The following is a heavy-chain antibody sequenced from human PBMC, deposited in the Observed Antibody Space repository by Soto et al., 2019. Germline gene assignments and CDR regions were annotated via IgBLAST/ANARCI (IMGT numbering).Heavy chain of an antibody. D-gene: IGHD3-3*01. CDR1: GYTFTNYG. CDR3: ARRFCASNSCYYFDY. CDR2: ISTNSGHT. V-gene: IGHV1-18*04. Sequence: QVQLVQSGAEVKKPGASVKVSCKASGYTFTNYGISWVRQAPGQGLEWMGWISTNSGHTDYAQNLRGRVTMTTDTSTTTAYMELRSLRSEDTAVYFCARRFCASNSCYYFDYWGQGTLVTVAS. J-gene: IGHJ4*02.